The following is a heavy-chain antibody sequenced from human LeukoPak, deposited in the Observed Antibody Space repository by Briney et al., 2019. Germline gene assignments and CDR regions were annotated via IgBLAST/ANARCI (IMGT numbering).Heavy chain of an antibody. CDR2: INHEGGGI. Sequence: GGSLRLSCAASGFTFSSYGMHWVRQVPGQGLEWVAHINHEGGGIQYVDSVKGRFTISRDNAKGSVYLQMNSLRAEDTAIYHCATYINWVAGDVWGQGTTVIVSS. J-gene: IGHJ6*02. V-gene: IGHV3-7*01. CDR1: GFTFSSYG. CDR3: ATYINWVAGDV. D-gene: IGHD1-1*01.